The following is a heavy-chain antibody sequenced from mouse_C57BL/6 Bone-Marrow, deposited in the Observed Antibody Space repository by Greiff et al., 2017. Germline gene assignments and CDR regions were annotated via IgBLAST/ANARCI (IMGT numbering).Heavy chain of an antibody. CDR3: ARGRRGFAY. J-gene: IGHJ3*01. CDR2: ISSGSSTI. Sequence: DVMLVESGGGLVKPGGSLKLSCAASGFTFSDYGMHWVRQAPEKGLEWVAYISSGSSTIYYADTVNGRFTISRDNAKNTLFLQMTSLRSEDTAMYYCARGRRGFAYWGQGTLVTVSA. CDR1: GFTFSDYG. V-gene: IGHV5-17*01.